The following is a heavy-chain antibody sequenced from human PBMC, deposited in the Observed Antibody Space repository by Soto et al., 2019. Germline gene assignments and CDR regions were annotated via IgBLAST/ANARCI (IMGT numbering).Heavy chain of an antibody. J-gene: IGHJ4*02. CDR1: GFNPTDGW. CDR2: IKSDGTSA. CDR3: TSGAAF. Sequence: EVRPVESGGGLVQPGGSLRLSCSTSGFNPTDGWMHWVRQTPGKGLLWVSRIKSDGTSASYADFVEGRFTVSRDNARNALDLQMRSLRVEDTAVYYCTSGAAFGGQGILVTVSS. D-gene: IGHD3-16*01. V-gene: IGHV3-74*01.